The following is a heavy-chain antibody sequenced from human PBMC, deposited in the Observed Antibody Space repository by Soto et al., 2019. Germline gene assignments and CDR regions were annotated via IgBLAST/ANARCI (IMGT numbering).Heavy chain of an antibody. CDR1: GYTFTSYG. CDR3: ARGGLLRHYYDSDY. CDR2: ISAYNGNT. V-gene: IGHV1-18*01. D-gene: IGHD3-22*01. J-gene: IGHJ4*02. Sequence: QVQLVQSGAEVKKPGASVKVSCKASGYTFTSYGIRWVRQAPGQGLERMGWISAYNGNTNYGPKGQGRVTMTTETATSTAEMEMRSLRADDTEEYYWARGGLLRHYYDSDYWGQGTLVTVSS.